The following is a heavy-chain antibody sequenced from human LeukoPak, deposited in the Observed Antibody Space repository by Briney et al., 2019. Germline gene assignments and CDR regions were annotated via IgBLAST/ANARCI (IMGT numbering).Heavy chain of an antibody. V-gene: IGHV6-1*01. J-gene: IGHJ4*02. Sequence: SQTLSLTCAISGDSVSSNSAAWSWIRQSPSRGLEWLGRTYYRSKWYNDYAVSVGGRITINPDTSKNQFSLHLNSVTPEDTAVYYCARGSHDSSWYWGQGTLVTVSS. D-gene: IGHD3-22*01. CDR3: ARGSHDSSWY. CDR1: GDSVSSNSAA. CDR2: TYYRSKWYN.